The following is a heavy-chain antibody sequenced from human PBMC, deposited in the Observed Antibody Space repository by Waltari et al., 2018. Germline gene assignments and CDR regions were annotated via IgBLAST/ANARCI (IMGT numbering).Heavy chain of an antibody. CDR2: IYYSGST. Sequence: QLQLQESGPGLVKPSETLSLTCTVSGGSISSSSYYWGWIRQPPGKGLEWIGSIYYSGSTYYNPSLKSRVTISVDTSKNQFSLKLSSVTAADTAVYYCARHGVCGGEVVITTYGDYFDYWGQGTLVTVSS. D-gene: IGHD3-22*01. CDR1: GGSISSSSYY. CDR3: ARHGVCGGEVVITTYGDYFDY. V-gene: IGHV4-39*01. J-gene: IGHJ4*02.